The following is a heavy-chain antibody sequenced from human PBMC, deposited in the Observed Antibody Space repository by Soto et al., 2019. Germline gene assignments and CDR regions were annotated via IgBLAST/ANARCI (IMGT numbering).Heavy chain of an antibody. Sequence: SETLSLTCTVSGGSISSGDYYWSWIRQPPGKGLEWIGNIYYTGTTYQHPSLKSRGTISVDTSKNQFSLKLRSVTAADTAVYYCARVYSISWYEFDYWGQGTLVTVSS. CDR2: IYYTGTT. V-gene: IGHV4-30-4*01. J-gene: IGHJ4*02. CDR1: GGSISSGDYY. D-gene: IGHD6-13*01. CDR3: ARVYSISWYEFDY.